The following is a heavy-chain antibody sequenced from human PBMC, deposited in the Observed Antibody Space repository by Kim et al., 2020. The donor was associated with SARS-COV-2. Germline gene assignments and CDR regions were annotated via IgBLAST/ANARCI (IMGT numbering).Heavy chain of an antibody. Sequence: ASVKVSCKASGYTFTSYYMHWVRQAPGQGLEWMGIINPSGGSTSYAQKFQGRVTMTRDTSTSTVYMELSSLRSEDTAVYYCAREYKSRDYGGNQELDYWGQGTLVTVSS. CDR3: AREYKSRDYGGNQELDY. D-gene: IGHD4-17*01. CDR1: GYTFTSYY. CDR2: INPSGGST. J-gene: IGHJ4*02. V-gene: IGHV1-46*01.